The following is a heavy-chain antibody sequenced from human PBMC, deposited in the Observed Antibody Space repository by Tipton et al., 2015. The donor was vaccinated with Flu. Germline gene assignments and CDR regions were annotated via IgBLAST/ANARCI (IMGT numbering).Heavy chain of an antibody. V-gene: IGHV4-34*01. CDR3: ARKQGSGYTY. J-gene: IGHJ4*02. CDR2: INHSGST. Sequence: TLSLTCAVYGGSFSGYYWSWIRQPPGKGLEWIGEINHSGSTNYNPSLKSRVTISVDTSKNQSSLKLSSVTAADTAVYYCARKQGSGYTYWGQGTLVTVSS. CDR1: GGSFSGYY. D-gene: IGHD3-3*01.